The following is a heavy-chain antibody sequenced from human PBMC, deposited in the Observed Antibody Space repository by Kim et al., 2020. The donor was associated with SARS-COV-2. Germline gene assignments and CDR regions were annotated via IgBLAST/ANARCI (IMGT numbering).Heavy chain of an antibody. V-gene: IGHV3-23*01. D-gene: IGHD1-1*01. Sequence: GGSLRLSCAASGFPFSNYAMTWVRQAPGKGLEWVSAMSGSGENTFYADSVKGRFTISRDNSKNTMYLEMNSLRADDTAVYYCATNARNMRGSDYWGQGTLVTVSS. CDR1: GFPFSNYA. J-gene: IGHJ4*02. CDR2: MSGSGENT. CDR3: ATNARNMRGSDY.